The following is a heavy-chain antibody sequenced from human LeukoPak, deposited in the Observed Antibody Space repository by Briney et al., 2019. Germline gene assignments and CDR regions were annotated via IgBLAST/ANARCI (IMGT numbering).Heavy chain of an antibody. V-gene: IGHV1-18*01. CDR2: ISAYNGNT. CDR1: GYTFTSYG. D-gene: IGHD6-19*01. CDR3: ARCIAVVPVCAFDI. Sequence: ASVKVSCKASGYTFTSYGISWVRQAPGQGLEWMGWISAYNGNTNYAQKLQGRVNMTTDTSTSTAYMELRSLRSDDTAVYYCARCIAVVPVCAFDIWGQGTMVTVSS. J-gene: IGHJ3*02.